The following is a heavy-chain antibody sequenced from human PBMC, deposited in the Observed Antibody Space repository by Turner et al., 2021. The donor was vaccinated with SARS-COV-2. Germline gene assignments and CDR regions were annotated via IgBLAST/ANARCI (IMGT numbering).Heavy chain of an antibody. CDR2: ISCTGRT. Sequence: QLQLQESGPGLVKPSETLSLTCAVSGGSISTTNHYWGWIRQPPGKGLEWIGSISCTGRTFYTPSLKSRVTLSMDTSKNHFSLKVTSVTAADTAVYYCARQGGVDYWGQGTLVTVSS. J-gene: IGHJ4*02. CDR1: GGSISTTNHY. V-gene: IGHV4-39*01. CDR3: ARQGGVDY.